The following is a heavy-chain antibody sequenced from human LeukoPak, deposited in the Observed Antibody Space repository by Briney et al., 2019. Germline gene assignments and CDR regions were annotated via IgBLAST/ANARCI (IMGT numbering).Heavy chain of an antibody. CDR1: EVTFSSYW. Sequence: SGGSLRLSCAVSEVTFSSYWMSWVRQAPGKGLEWVANTNQDGSEEHYADSVKGRFTISRGNAKNSLYLQMNSLRAEDTAVYYCAKDHFSQWLAYHSDYWGQGTLVTVSS. CDR3: AKDHFSQWLAYHSDY. CDR2: TNQDGSEE. V-gene: IGHV3-7*01. J-gene: IGHJ4*02. D-gene: IGHD6-19*01.